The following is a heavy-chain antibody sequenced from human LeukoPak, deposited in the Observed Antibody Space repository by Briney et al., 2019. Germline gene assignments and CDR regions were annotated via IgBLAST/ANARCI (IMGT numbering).Heavy chain of an antibody. D-gene: IGHD3-3*01. V-gene: IGHV4-59*01. Sequence: PSETLSLTCDVSGASIRSYYWNWIRQPPGKGLEWIDYIYYIGSTNYNPSLTSRVTISLDTSKNHFSLKPSSVTAADTAVYYCARLVGSEYDFDTFDIWGQGTMVTVSS. CDR2: IYYIGST. J-gene: IGHJ3*02. CDR3: ARLVGSEYDFDTFDI. CDR1: GASIRSYY.